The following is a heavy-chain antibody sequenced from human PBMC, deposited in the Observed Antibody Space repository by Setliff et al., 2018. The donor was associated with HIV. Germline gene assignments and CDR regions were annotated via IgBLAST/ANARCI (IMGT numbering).Heavy chain of an antibody. V-gene: IGHV4-59*11. J-gene: IGHJ4*02. CDR3: ARGIDNFWSGYIA. D-gene: IGHD3-3*01. CDR2: IYYNGNT. Sequence: SETLSLTCTVSGGFISRRYWSWIRQPPGKGLEWIGTIYYNGNTNYSPSLKSRVTISEDTSKKQVSLKLRSVTAADTAVYYCARGIDNFWSGYIAWGQGTLVTVSS. CDR1: GGFISRRY.